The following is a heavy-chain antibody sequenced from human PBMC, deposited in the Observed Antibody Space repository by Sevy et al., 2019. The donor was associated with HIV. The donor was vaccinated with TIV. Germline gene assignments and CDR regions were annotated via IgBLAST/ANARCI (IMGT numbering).Heavy chain of an antibody. J-gene: IGHJ6*02. V-gene: IGHV3-9*01. CDR3: AKAITPAAGDYCYGMDV. Sequence: GGSLTLSCAASGFTFDDYSMHCVRQAPGKGLEWVSGISWNSGSIGYADSVKGRFTISRDNAKNSLFLQMNRLSAEDTALYYCAKAITPAAGDYCYGMDVWGQGTTVTVSS. CDR2: ISWNSGSI. CDR1: GFTFDDYS. D-gene: IGHD6-13*01.